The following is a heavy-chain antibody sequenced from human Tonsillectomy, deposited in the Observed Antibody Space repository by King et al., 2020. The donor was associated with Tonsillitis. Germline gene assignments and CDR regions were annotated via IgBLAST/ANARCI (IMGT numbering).Heavy chain of an antibody. CDR3: AKTPQDGEIVPDYFGY. D-gene: IGHD4-17*01. Sequence: QVQLVESGGRVVQPGRSLRLSCATSGFNFSSYALHWVRQAPGKGLEWVAIISYDGEIKYYADSVKGRFNISRDNTKNRLYLQMNSLRGDDAGVYYCAKTPQDGEIVPDYFGYWGQGTQVSVSS. J-gene: IGHJ4*02. CDR1: GFNFSSYA. CDR2: ISYDGEIK. V-gene: IGHV3-33*03.